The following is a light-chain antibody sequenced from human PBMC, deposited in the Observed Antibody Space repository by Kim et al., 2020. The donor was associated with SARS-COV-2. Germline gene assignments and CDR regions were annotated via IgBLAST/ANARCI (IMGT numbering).Light chain of an antibody. CDR2: GNS. Sequence: QSVLTQPPSVSGAPGQRVTISCTGSSSNIGAGYDVHWYQQLPGTAPKLLIYGNSNRPSGVPDRFSGSKSGTSASLAITGLQAEDEADYYCQSYDSSLVRRVCGGGTKVTVL. CDR3: QSYDSSLVRRV. J-gene: IGLJ3*02. V-gene: IGLV1-40*01. CDR1: SSNIGAGYD.